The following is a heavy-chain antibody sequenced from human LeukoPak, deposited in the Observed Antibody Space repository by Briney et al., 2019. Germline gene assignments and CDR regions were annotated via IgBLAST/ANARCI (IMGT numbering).Heavy chain of an antibody. CDR3: ARQDYYYDSSGYPSWFDP. D-gene: IGHD3-22*01. CDR2: IYYSGST. V-gene: IGHV4-39*01. J-gene: IGHJ5*02. Sequence: SETLSLTCTVSGGSISSSSYYWGWIRQPPGKGLEWIGSIYYSGSTYYNPSLKSRVTISVDTSKNQFSLKLSSVAAADTAVYYCARQDYYYDSSGYPSWFDPWGQGTLVTVSS. CDR1: GGSISSSSYY.